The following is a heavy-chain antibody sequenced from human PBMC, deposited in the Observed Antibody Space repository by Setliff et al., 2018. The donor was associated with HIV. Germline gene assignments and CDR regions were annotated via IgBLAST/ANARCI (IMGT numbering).Heavy chain of an antibody. CDR2: ISWDGYNT. J-gene: IGHJ5*02. CDR3: ARSGGDCSGISCYSLWFDP. CDR1: GFTFDDYT. D-gene: IGHD2-15*01. V-gene: IGHV3-43*01. Sequence: GESLKISCAASGFTFDDYTMHWVRQAPGKGPEWVSLISWDGYNTYYADSVKGRFTISRDNSNNMLFLQMNSLRTEDTAVYYCARSGGDCSGISCYSLWFDPWGHGTLVTVSS.